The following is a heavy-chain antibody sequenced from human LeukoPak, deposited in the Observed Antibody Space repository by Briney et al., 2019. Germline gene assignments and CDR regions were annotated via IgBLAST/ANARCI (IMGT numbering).Heavy chain of an antibody. J-gene: IGHJ6*02. CDR2: INHSGST. Sequence: SETLSLTCAAYGGSFSGYYWSWIRQPPGKGLEWIGEINHSGSTNYNPSLKSRVTISVDTSKNQFSLKLSSVTAADTAVYYCASAYYDFWSGYYTPRMDVWGQGTTVTVSS. CDR3: ASAYYDFWSGYYTPRMDV. V-gene: IGHV4-34*01. D-gene: IGHD3-3*01. CDR1: GGSFSGYY.